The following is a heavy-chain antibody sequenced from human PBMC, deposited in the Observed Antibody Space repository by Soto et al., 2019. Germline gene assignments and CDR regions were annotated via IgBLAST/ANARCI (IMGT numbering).Heavy chain of an antibody. CDR2: ISSDSSTR. CDR3: VSAPMTTSGYYYGLDV. Sequence: QVQLVESGGGLVKPGGSLRLSCATSGFTFSDYYMSWIRQAPGMGLEWVSYISSDSSTRYYADSVKGRFTMSRDNARKSVYLQINSLGGEDTAVYYCVSAPMTTSGYYYGLDVWGQGATVIVSS. CDR1: GFTFSDYY. J-gene: IGHJ6*02. D-gene: IGHD4-4*01. V-gene: IGHV3-11*01.